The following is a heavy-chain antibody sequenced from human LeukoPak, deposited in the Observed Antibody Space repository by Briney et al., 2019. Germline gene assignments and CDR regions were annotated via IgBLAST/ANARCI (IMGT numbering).Heavy chain of an antibody. D-gene: IGHD2-2*01. CDR3: ARGRSTDY. CDR2: INHSGST. J-gene: IGHJ4*02. CDR1: GGSFSGYY. Sequence: ASETLSLTCAVYGGSFSGYYWSWIRQPPGKGLEWIGEINHSGSTNYNPSLKSRVTISVDTSKNQFSLKLSSVTAADTAVYYCARGRSTDYWGQGTLVTVSS. V-gene: IGHV4-34*01.